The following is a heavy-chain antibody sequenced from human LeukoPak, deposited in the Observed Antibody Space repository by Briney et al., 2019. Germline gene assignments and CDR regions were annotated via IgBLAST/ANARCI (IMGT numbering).Heavy chain of an antibody. D-gene: IGHD2/OR15-2a*01. CDR2: ISSTSGTI. CDR1: GFTFSSYN. V-gene: IGHV3-48*01. Sequence: PGGSLRLSCAASGFTFSSYNMNWVRQAPGKGLEWVSYISSTSGTIDYADSVKGRFTISRDNAKTSLYLQMNSLRAEDTAVYYCTSRGTLYGYWGQGTLVTVSS. CDR3: TSRGTLYGY. J-gene: IGHJ4*02.